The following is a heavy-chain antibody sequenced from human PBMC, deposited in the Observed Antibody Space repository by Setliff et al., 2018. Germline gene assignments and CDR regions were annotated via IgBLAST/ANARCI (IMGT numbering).Heavy chain of an antibody. CDR1: GGSISSYS. CDR2: IYYTGTA. V-gene: IGHV4-59*12. D-gene: IGHD2-15*01. J-gene: IGHJ6*03. CDR3: ARGGGSVLPNYYYFNYMDV. Sequence: SETLSLTCNVSGGSISSYSWSWIRQAPGKGLEWIGSIYYTGTAYYNPSLKSRVTISVDTSKNQFSLQLTSVTAADTAIYYCARGGGSVLPNYYYFNYMDVWGKGTTVTVSS.